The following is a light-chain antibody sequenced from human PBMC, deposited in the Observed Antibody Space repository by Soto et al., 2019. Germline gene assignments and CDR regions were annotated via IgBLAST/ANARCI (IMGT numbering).Light chain of an antibody. V-gene: IGKV1-12*01. CDR1: QDISSW. CDR2: AAS. CDR3: QQYNRLPLT. J-gene: IGKJ4*01. Sequence: DIQMTQSPSSVSASVGDRVTITCRASQDISSWLAWYQQKPGKAPDLLIYAASSLPSGVPSRFSGGGSGTDFTLTITSLQPEDFATYYCQQYNRLPLTFGGGTKVEIK.